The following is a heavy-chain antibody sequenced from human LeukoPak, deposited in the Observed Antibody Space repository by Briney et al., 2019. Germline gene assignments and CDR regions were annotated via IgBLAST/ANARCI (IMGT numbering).Heavy chain of an antibody. CDR3: AREGSDYSNYGSGFDP. D-gene: IGHD4-11*01. CDR2: IYYSGST. J-gene: IGHJ5*02. Sequence: SETLSLTCTVSGGSISSGGYYWSWIRQHPGKGLEWIGYIYYSGSTYYNPSLKSRVTISVDTSKNQFSLKLSSVTAADTAVYYCAREGSDYSNYGSGFDPWGQGTLVTVSS. V-gene: IGHV4-31*03. CDR1: GGSISSGGYY.